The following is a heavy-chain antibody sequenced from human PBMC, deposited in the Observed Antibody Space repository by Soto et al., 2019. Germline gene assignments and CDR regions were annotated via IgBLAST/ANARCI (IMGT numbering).Heavy chain of an antibody. CDR3: NSPTTGDTAMVTLYGMDV. J-gene: IGHJ6*02. V-gene: IGHV3-73*01. CDR1: GFTFSGSA. CDR2: IRSKANSYAT. Sequence: GGSLRLSCAASGFTFSGSAMHWVRQASGKGLEWVGRIRSKANSYATAYAASDQGRLTLSSDDSKNTAYLQMNSLKTEDTAVYYCNSPTTGDTAMVTLYGMDVWGQGTTVTVSS. D-gene: IGHD5-18*01.